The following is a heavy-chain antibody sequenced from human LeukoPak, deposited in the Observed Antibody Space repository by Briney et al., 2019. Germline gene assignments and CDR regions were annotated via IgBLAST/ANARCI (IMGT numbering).Heavy chain of an antibody. CDR2: ISAYNGNT. V-gene: IGHV1-18*04. J-gene: IGHJ3*02. Sequence: ASVKVSCKASGYTFTSYYMHWVRQAPGQGLEWMGWISAYNGNTNYAQKLQGRVTMTTDTSTSTAYMELRSLRSDDTAVYYCARDRYYDSSGYLLGDAFDIWGQGTMVTVSS. D-gene: IGHD3-22*01. CDR3: ARDRYYDSSGYLLGDAFDI. CDR1: GYTFTSYY.